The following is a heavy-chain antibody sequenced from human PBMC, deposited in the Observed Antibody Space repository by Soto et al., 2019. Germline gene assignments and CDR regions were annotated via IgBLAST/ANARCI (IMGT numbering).Heavy chain of an antibody. CDR3: ARHEVRYLDWLPNYSLDV. CDR1: YGPISSSSYY. Sequence: SETLCLTWTVSYGPISSSSYYWDWIRQPPGRGLEWIGAIYYNGSTYYNPSLKSRVTISVETSKKQFSVKLSSVTAADTAVYYCARHEVRYLDWLPNYSLDVWGQGTTVTAP. V-gene: IGHV4-39*01. J-gene: IGHJ6*02. CDR2: IYYNGST. D-gene: IGHD3-9*01.